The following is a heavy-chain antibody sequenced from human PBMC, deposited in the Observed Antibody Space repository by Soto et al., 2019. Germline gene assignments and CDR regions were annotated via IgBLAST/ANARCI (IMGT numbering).Heavy chain of an antibody. CDR3: VKVSTFYDILTGYYSTNFFDP. CDR1: GFTFSEYS. J-gene: IGHJ5*02. V-gene: IGHV3-64D*06. CDR2: ISSDVDIT. D-gene: IGHD3-9*01. Sequence: GGSLRLSCSASGFTFSEYSMHWVRQAPGKGLQYVSTISSDVDITYYADSVKGRFTISRDNSKNTLYLQMNSLRPEDTAVYYCVKVSTFYDILTGYYSTNFFDPWGQGTLFTVSS.